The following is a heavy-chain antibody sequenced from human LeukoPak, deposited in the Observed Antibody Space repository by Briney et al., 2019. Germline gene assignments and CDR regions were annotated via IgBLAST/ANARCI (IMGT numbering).Heavy chain of an antibody. CDR2: INSDGSST. J-gene: IGHJ4*02. CDR1: GFTFSSYW. V-gene: IGHV3-74*01. Sequence: GGSLRLSCAASGFTFSSYWMHWVRQAPGKGLVWVSRINSDGSSTSYADSVKGRFTISRDNAKNTLCLQMNSLRAEDTAVYYCAREGGFWSSVNIDYWGQGTLVTVSS. D-gene: IGHD3-3*01. CDR3: AREGGFWSSVNIDY.